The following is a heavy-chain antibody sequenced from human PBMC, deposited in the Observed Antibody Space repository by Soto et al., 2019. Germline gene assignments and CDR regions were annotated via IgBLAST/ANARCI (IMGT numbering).Heavy chain of an antibody. CDR2: ISYDGSNK. D-gene: IGHD1-26*01. CDR3: ASLVQAALYNWFDP. V-gene: IGHV3-30-3*01. Sequence: QVQLVESGGGVVQPGRSLRLSCAASGFTFSSYAMHWVRQAPGKGLEWVAVISYDGSNKYYADSVKGRFTISRDNSKNTLYLQMNSLRDEDTAVYYCASLVQAALYNWFDPWGQGTLVTVSS. CDR1: GFTFSSYA. J-gene: IGHJ5*02.